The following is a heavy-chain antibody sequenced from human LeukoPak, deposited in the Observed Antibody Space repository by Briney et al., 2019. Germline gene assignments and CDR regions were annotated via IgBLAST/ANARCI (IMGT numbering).Heavy chain of an antibody. CDR3: AKVGVRGVIMGYFDY. V-gene: IGHV3-33*06. Sequence: PGRSLRLSCAASGFTFSSYGMHWVRQAPGKGLEWVAVIWYDGSNKYYAGSVKGRFTISRDNSKNTLYLQMNSLRAEDTAVYYCAKVGVRGVIMGYFDYWGQGTLVTVSS. D-gene: IGHD3-10*01. CDR2: IWYDGSNK. J-gene: IGHJ4*02. CDR1: GFTFSSYG.